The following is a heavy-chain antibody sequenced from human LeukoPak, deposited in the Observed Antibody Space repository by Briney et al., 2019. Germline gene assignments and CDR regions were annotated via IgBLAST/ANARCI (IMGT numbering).Heavy chain of an antibody. CDR1: GFTFSSYG. J-gene: IGHJ4*02. CDR2: ISYDGSNK. CDR3: AKEFVGYSYGTNY. Sequence: GSLRLSCAASGFTFSSYGMHWVRQAPGKGLEWVAVISYDGSNKYYADSVKGRFTISRDNSKNTLYLQMNSLRAEDTAVYYCAKEFVGYSYGTNYWGQGTLVTVSS. V-gene: IGHV3-30*18. D-gene: IGHD5-18*01.